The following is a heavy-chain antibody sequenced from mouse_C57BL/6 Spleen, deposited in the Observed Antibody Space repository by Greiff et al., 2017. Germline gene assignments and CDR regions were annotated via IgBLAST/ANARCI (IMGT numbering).Heavy chain of an antibody. Sequence: EVKLQQSGAELVRPGASVKLSCTASGFNIKDDYMHWVKQRPEQGLEWIGWIDPENGDTEYASKFQGKATITADTSSNTAYLQLSSLTSEDTAVYYCTTNYGSSPSLYFDDWGQGTTLTVSS. J-gene: IGHJ2*01. CDR2: IDPENGDT. CDR1: GFNIKDDY. D-gene: IGHD1-1*01. CDR3: TTNYGSSPSLYFDD. V-gene: IGHV14-4*01.